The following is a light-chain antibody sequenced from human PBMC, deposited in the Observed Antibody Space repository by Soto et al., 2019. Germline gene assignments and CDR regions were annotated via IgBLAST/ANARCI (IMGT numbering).Light chain of an antibody. V-gene: IGLV2-23*02. CDR2: EVN. J-gene: IGLJ3*02. Sequence: QSALTQPASVSGSPGQSITISCPGTNSDVGGYDRVSWDQQHPGKAPTLMIYEVNKRPSGVSNRFSGAKSGNTASLTISGLQAEDEADYYCCSSVGGPIWVFGGGTKVTVL. CDR1: NSDVGGYDR. CDR3: CSSVGGPIWV.